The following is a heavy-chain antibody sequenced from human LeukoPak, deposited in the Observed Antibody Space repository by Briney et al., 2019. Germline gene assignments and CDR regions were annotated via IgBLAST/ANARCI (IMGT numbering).Heavy chain of an antibody. V-gene: IGHV3-72*01. CDR2: TRNKANSYTT. Sequence: GGSLRLPCAASGFTLSDHYMDWVRQAPGKGLEWVGRTRNKANSYTTEYAASVKGRFTISRDDSKSSLSLQMDSLKIEDTAVYYCAKTLYVSGRYYFDYWGQGALVTVSS. J-gene: IGHJ4*02. CDR1: GFTLSDHY. CDR3: AKTLYVSGRYYFDY. D-gene: IGHD2/OR15-2a*01.